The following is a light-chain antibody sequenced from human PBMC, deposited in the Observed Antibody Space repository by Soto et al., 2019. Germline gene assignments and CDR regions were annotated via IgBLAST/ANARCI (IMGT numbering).Light chain of an antibody. CDR2: GAS. CDR3: LQDYTYPWT. J-gene: IGKJ1*01. Sequence: IRRTQSPSSLSASVGYRVTITCRASQGISNELGWDQQRPGKAPKVLIYGASNLQSGVPSRFSGSASGTDFTLTISSLQPEDFATYYCLQDYTYPWTFGQGTKVDIK. V-gene: IGKV1-6*01. CDR1: QGISNE.